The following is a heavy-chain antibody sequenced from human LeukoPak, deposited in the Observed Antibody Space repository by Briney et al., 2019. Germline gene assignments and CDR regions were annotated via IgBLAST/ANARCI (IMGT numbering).Heavy chain of an antibody. CDR1: GGPISGSSYY. D-gene: IGHD1-26*01. J-gene: IGHJ6*02. CDR2: VFYSGST. Sequence: PSETLSLTCTVSGGPISGSSYYWGWIRQPPGKGLEWIGSVFYSGSTHYNPSLMSRVTVSVDTSANQFSLKVSSVIAADTALYYCARSGVGAPKINYYYYYGMDVWGQGTTVTVSS. V-gene: IGHV4-39*01. CDR3: ARSGVGAPKINYYYYYGMDV.